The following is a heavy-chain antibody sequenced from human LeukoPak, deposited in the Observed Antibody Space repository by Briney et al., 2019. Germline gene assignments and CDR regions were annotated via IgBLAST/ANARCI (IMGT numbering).Heavy chain of an antibody. J-gene: IGHJ5*02. CDR1: GAFITSSPYF. D-gene: IGHD6-19*01. CDR2: IFYSGTT. Sequence: PSETLSLTCSVSGAFITSSPYFWGWIRQTPGKGLEWVGSIFYSGTTYYNPSLTSRVTISVDTSKNQFSQKLSSVTAADTAVYYCASKGKWLVPWFDPWGQGTLVTVSS. CDR3: ASKGKWLVPWFDP. V-gene: IGHV4-39*07.